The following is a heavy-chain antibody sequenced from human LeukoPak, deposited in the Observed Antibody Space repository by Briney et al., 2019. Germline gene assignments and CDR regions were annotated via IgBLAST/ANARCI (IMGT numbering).Heavy chain of an antibody. V-gene: IGHV1-69*06. Sequence: ASVKVSCKASGCTFSSYGISWVRQAPGQGREWMGGFNPLFGTANYEQKFQGRVTITADKSTNTAYMELSSLRSEDTAVYYCARGRGQSSYNWFDPWGQGTLVTVSS. CDR1: GCTFSSYG. J-gene: IGHJ5*02. CDR3: ARGRGQSSYNWFDP. CDR2: FNPLFGTA. D-gene: IGHD3-16*02.